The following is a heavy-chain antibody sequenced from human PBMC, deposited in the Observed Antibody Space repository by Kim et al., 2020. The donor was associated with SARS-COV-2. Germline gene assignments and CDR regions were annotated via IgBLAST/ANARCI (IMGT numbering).Heavy chain of an antibody. Sequence: SQTLSLTCVVSGDNISTSSGAWNWVRQSPSRGLEWLGRTYYRSKWNTEYEPSVKSRMIIKAETSKNQFSLQMTSVTPDDTAVYYCARAITGIFDSWGQGTLVTVSS. J-gene: IGHJ4*02. V-gene: IGHV6-1*01. D-gene: IGHD1-20*01. CDR2: TYYRSKWNT. CDR1: GDNISTSSGA. CDR3: ARAITGIFDS.